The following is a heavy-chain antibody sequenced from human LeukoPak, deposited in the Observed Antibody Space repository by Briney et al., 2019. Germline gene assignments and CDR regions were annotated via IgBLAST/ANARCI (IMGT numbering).Heavy chain of an antibody. Sequence: GGSLRLSCAASGFTFSSYSMNWVRQAPGKGREWVAYISSSSTTIFYADSVKGRFTISRDNAKNSLYLKMNSVRDEDTAVYYRLYRASSLSGMDVWGKGTTVTVSS. V-gene: IGHV3-48*02. CDR2: ISSSSTTI. CDR1: GFTFSSYS. CDR3: LYRASSLSGMDV. J-gene: IGHJ6*03. D-gene: IGHD3-16*02.